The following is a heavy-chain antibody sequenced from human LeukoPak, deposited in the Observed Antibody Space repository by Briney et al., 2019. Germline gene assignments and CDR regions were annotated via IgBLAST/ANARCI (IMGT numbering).Heavy chain of an antibody. J-gene: IGHJ3*02. CDR2: MNPNSGNT. CDR1: GYTFTSYD. Sequence: ASVTVSCKASGYTFTSYDINWVRQATGQGLEWMGWMNPNSGNTGYAQKFQGRVTITRNTSISTAYMELSSLRSEDTAVYYCAGRVGGDYHSGAFDIWGQGTMVTVSS. V-gene: IGHV1-8*03. CDR3: AGRVGGDYHSGAFDI. D-gene: IGHD4-17*01.